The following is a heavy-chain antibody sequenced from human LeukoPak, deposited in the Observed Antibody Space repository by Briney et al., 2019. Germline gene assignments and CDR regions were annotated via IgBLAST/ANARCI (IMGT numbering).Heavy chain of an antibody. CDR2: ISGSGGST. J-gene: IGHJ4*02. CDR1: GFTFSSYG. CDR3: ARASSSGWIYFHY. D-gene: IGHD6-19*01. V-gene: IGHV3-23*01. Sequence: GGSLRLSCAASGFTFSSYGMSWVRQAPGKGLEWVSAISGSGGSTYYADSVKGRFTISRDNSKNTLYLQMNSLRAEDTAVYYCARASSSGWIYFHYWGQGTLVTVSS.